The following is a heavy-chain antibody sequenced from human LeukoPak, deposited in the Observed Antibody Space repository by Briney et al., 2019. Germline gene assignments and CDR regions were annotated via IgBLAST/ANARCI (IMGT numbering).Heavy chain of an antibody. CDR2: INPNSGGT. V-gene: IGHV1-2*06. Sequence: GASVKVSCKASGYTFTGYYMHWVRQAPGQGLEWMGRINPNSGGTNYAQKFQGRVTMTRDTSISTAYMELSRLSSVTAGDTAVYYCARHGLVVPAARQYGGEIDYWGQGTLVTVSS. D-gene: IGHD2-2*01. J-gene: IGHJ4*02. CDR3: ARHGLVVPAARQYGGEIDY. CDR1: GYTFTGYY.